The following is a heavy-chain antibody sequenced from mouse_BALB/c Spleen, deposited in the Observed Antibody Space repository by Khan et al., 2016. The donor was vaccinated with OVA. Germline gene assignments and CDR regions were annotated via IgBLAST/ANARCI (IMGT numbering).Heavy chain of an antibody. D-gene: IGHD4-1*01. CDR2: ISSDSITL. CDR3: ARGNWAWFAY. CDR1: GFTFSSFG. V-gene: IGHV5-17*02. Sequence: EVELVESGGGLVQPGGSRKLSCAASGFTFSSFGMHWVRQAPEKGLEWVAYISSDSITLYYADTVKGRFTISRDNPRNTLFLQMTSLRSEDTAIYYCARGNWAWFAYWGQVTLVTVSA. J-gene: IGHJ3*01.